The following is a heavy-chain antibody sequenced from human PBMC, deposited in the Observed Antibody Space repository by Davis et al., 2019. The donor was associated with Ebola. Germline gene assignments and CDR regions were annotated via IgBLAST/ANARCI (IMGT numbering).Heavy chain of an antibody. V-gene: IGHV3-64*04. J-gene: IGHJ5*02. CDR2: ISSSGENT. D-gene: IGHD2-15*01. Sequence: GGSLRLSCSASGFTFSRYALHWVRQAPGTGLESVSAISSSGENTYNADSVKGRFTISRDNSKNTVDLQMSSLRAEDTSVYYCAKGIVVAADGSPWFDPWGQGTQVTVSS. CDR3: AKGIVVAADGSPWFDP. CDR1: GFTFSRYA.